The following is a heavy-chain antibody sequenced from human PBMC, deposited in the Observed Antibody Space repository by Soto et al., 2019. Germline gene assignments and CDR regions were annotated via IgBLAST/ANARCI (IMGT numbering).Heavy chain of an antibody. CDR2: IIPIFGTA. J-gene: IGHJ4*02. CDR3: ARVGSLWWSAPLDY. Sequence: QVQLVQSGAEVKKPGSSVKVSCKASGGTFSSYAISWVRQAPGQGLEWMGGIIPIFGTANYAQKFQGRVTSTADQSTGTAYMALSSLRSEDTAVYYWARVGSLWWSAPLDYWGQGTLVTVSS. D-gene: IGHD2-21*01. V-gene: IGHV1-69*01. CDR1: GGTFSSYA.